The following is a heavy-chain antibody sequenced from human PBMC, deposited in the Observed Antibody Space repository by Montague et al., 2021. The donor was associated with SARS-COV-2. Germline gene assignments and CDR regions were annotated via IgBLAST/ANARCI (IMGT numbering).Heavy chain of an antibody. D-gene: IGHD3-10*01. CDR1: GFTFRDYA. J-gene: IGHJ4*02. CDR2: MSWNSGRI. Sequence: SLRLSCAASGFTFRDYAMHRVRQVPGKGLEWVSGMSWNSGRIGYXDSXKGRSTISRDNAKNSVYLQMNSLRSEDTAMYYCAKDGYYYGPGSRFDYWGRGTLVTVSS. CDR3: AKDGYYYGPGSRFDY. V-gene: IGHV3-9*01.